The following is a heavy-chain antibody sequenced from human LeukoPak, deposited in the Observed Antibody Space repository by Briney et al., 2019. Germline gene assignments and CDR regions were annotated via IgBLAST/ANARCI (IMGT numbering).Heavy chain of an antibody. CDR3: ARGQDTAKQGY. J-gene: IGHJ4*02. V-gene: IGHV4-34*01. CDR2: IHHSGST. CDR1: GGSISSYY. Sequence: SETLSLTCTVSGGSISSYYWSWLRQPPGKGLEWIGEIHHSGSTNYNPSLKSRVTISIDTSKNQFSLKLSSVTAADTAVYYCARGQDTAKQGYWGQGTLVTVSS. D-gene: IGHD5-18*01.